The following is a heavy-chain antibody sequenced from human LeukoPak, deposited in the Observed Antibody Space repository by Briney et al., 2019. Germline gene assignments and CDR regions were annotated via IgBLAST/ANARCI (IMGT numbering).Heavy chain of an antibody. Sequence: GESLKISYKGSGYSFTSYWIGWVRQMPGKGLEWMGIIYPGDSDTRYSPSFQGQVTISADKSISTAYLQWSSLKASDTAMYYCARIYDYGDYGRYYFDYWGQGTLVTVSS. V-gene: IGHV5-51*01. CDR1: GYSFTSYW. D-gene: IGHD4-17*01. CDR3: ARIYDYGDYGRYYFDY. CDR2: IYPGDSDT. J-gene: IGHJ4*02.